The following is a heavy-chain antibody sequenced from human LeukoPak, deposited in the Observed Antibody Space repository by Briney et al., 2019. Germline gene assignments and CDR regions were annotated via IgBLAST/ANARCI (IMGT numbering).Heavy chain of an antibody. CDR2: ISSSHSYI. V-gene: IGHV3-21*04. CDR3: AKGPAAIYGYFQH. D-gene: IGHD2-2*02. Sequence: GGSLRLSCAASGFTFSSYAMNWVRQAPGKGLEWVSSISSSHSYIYYADSVKGRFTISRDNAKNSLYLQMNSLRAEDTAVYYCAKGPAAIYGYFQHWGQGTLVTVSS. J-gene: IGHJ1*01. CDR1: GFTFSSYA.